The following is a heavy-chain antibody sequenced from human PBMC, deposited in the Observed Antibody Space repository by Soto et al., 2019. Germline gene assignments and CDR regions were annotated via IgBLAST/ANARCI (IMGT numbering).Heavy chain of an antibody. J-gene: IGHJ4*02. Sequence: QVQLVQSGAEVKKPGSSVKVSCKASGGTFSNYGISWVRPAPGQGLEWMGGIIPIFGTSNYAQKFQGRLTITADESMTTAYMDLSSLRSEDTAVYYGARYGLTDAFDYWGQGTLVTVSS. CDR2: IIPIFGTS. CDR3: ARYGLTDAFDY. CDR1: GGTFSNYG. V-gene: IGHV1-69*12. D-gene: IGHD7-27*01.